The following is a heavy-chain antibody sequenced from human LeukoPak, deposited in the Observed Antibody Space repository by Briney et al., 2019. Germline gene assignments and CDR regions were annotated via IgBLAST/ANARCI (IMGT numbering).Heavy chain of an antibody. V-gene: IGHV1-69*06. CDR1: GGTFSSYA. Sequence: SVKVSCKASGGTFSSYAITWVRQAPGQGLEWMGGIIPIFGTANYAQKFQGRVTITADKSTSTAYMEVSSLRSEDMAVYYCAGGRPRGYCSGGSCYHNFDYWGQGTLVTVSS. D-gene: IGHD2-15*01. J-gene: IGHJ4*02. CDR3: AGGRPRGYCSGGSCYHNFDY. CDR2: IIPIFGTA.